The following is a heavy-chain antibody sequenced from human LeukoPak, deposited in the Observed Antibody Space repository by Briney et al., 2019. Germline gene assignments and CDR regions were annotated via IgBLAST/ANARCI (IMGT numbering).Heavy chain of an antibody. V-gene: IGHV5-51*01. CDR1: GYSFTSYW. CDR3: ARHSVAAAATYLSVDDAFDI. J-gene: IGHJ3*02. Sequence: GESLKISCKGSGYSFTSYWIGWVRQMPGKGLECMGIIYPGDSDTRYSPSFQGQVTISADRSISTAYLQWSSLKASDTAMYYCARHSVAAAATYLSVDDAFDIWGQGTMVTVSS. D-gene: IGHD6-13*01. CDR2: IYPGDSDT.